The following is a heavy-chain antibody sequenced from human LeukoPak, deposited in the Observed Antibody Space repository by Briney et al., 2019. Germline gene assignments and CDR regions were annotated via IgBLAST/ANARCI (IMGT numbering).Heavy chain of an antibody. Sequence: GGSLRLSCAASGFTFSSYSMNWVRQAPGKGLEWVSYISSSSSTIYYADSVKGRFTIPRDNAKNSLYLQMNSLRAEDTAVYYCARASGSYPTVTSDYWGQGTLVTVSS. V-gene: IGHV3-48*04. CDR2: ISSSSSTI. CDR3: ARASGSYPTVTSDY. CDR1: GFTFSSYS. J-gene: IGHJ4*02. D-gene: IGHD1-26*01.